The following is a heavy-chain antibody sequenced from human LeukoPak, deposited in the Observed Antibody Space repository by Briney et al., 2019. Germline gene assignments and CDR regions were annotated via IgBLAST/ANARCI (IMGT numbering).Heavy chain of an antibody. J-gene: IGHJ4*02. V-gene: IGHV1-2*02. CDR3: ARDLNSGEGDFDY. CDR1: GYTFTGYY. D-gene: IGHD2-15*01. Sequence: ASVKVSCKASGYTFTGYYMHWVRQAPGQGLEWMGWINPNSGGTNYAQKFQGRVTMTRDTSISTAYMELSRLRSDDTAVYYCARDLNSGEGDFDYWGQGTLVTVSS. CDR2: INPNSGGT.